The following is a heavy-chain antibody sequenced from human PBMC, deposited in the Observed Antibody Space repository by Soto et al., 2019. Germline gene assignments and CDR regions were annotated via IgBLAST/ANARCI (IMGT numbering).Heavy chain of an antibody. Sequence: QVQLEESGPGLVKPSGTLSLTCAVSGGSISTDNWWSWVRQPPGKGLEWVGEIYHSGSTNYNPSLKSRLTISIDKSKDQFSLDVRSVTAADTAIYYCAREGRWLFDYWGQGTLVTVSS. J-gene: IGHJ4*02. D-gene: IGHD5-12*01. CDR2: IYHSGST. CDR3: AREGRWLFDY. CDR1: GGSISTDNW. V-gene: IGHV4-4*02.